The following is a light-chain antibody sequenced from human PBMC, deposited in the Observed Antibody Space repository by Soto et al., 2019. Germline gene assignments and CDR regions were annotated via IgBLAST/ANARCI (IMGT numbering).Light chain of an antibody. CDR2: GAS. J-gene: IGKJ4*01. CDR3: QQLKSYPLT. V-gene: IGKV3-15*01. Sequence: EIVMTQSPATLSVSPGEGATLSCRASQSINNNLAWYQQKPGQAPRLLIYGASTRATGFPARFSGGGSGTEFALTISSLQPEDSATYYCQQLKSYPLTFGGGTKVDIK. CDR1: QSINNN.